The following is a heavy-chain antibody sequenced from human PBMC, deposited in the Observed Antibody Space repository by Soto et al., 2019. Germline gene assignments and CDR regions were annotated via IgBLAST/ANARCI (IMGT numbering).Heavy chain of an antibody. D-gene: IGHD2-15*01. V-gene: IGHV4-39*02. J-gene: IGHJ4*02. CDR1: GGSSSSTSYY. CDR3: ARRALYCSGGSCYPLFDDY. Sequence: SETLSLTCTVSGGSSSSTSYYWGWIRQPPGKGLEWIGSIYSSGNTYYNPSLRSRVTISVDTSKSHLSLKLSSVTAADTAVYYCARRALYCSGGSCYPLFDDYWGQGTLVTVSS. CDR2: IYSSGNT.